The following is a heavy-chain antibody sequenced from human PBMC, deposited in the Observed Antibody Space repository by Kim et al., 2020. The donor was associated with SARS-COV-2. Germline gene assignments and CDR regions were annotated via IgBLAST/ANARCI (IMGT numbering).Heavy chain of an antibody. J-gene: IGHJ6*02. CDR3: ARDHRIQLYYYYGMDV. CDR1: GFTFSSYG. V-gene: IGHV3-33*01. CDR2: IWYDGSNK. Sequence: GGSLRLSCAASGFTFSSYGMHWVRQAPGKGLEWVAVIWYDGSNKYYADSVKGRFTISRDNSKNTLYLQMNSLRAEDTAVYYCARDHRIQLYYYYGMDVWGQGTTVTVSS. D-gene: IGHD5-18*01.